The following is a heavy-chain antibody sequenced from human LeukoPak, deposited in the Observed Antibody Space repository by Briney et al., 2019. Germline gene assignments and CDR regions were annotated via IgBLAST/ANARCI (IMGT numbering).Heavy chain of an antibody. CDR1: GYTFTSYG. D-gene: IGHD3-22*01. V-gene: IGHV1-18*01. J-gene: IGHJ4*02. CDR2: ISAYNGNT. Sequence: ASVKVSCKASGYTFTSYGISWARQAPGQGLEWMGWISAYNGNTNYAQKLQGRVTMTTDTSTSTAYMELRSLRSDDTAVYYCASSANYYDSSGSFDYWGQGTLVTVSS. CDR3: ASSANYYDSSGSFDY.